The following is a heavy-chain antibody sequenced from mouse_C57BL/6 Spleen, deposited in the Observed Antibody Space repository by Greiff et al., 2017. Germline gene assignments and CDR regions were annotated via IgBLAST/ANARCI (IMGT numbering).Heavy chain of an antibody. CDR1: GYTFTSYW. D-gene: IGHD2-4*01. CDR2: IDPNSGGT. CDR3: AIVSLYYDYDGYYAMDY. V-gene: IGHV1-72*01. J-gene: IGHJ4*01. Sequence: VQLQQSGAELVKPGASVKLSCKASGYTFTSYWMHWVKQRPGRGLEWIGRIDPNSGGTKYNEKFKSKATLTVDKPSSTAYMQLSSLTSEDSAVYYCAIVSLYYDYDGYYAMDYWGQGTSVTVSS.